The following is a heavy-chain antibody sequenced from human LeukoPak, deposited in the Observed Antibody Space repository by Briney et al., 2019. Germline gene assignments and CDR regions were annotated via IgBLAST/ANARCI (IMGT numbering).Heavy chain of an antibody. CDR1: GFTFSSYG. D-gene: IGHD6-6*01. V-gene: IGHV3-21*01. Sequence: GGSLRLSCAASGFTFSSYGMHWVRQAPGKELEWVSSISSSSSYIYYADSVKGRFTISRDNAKNSLYLQMNSLRAEDTAVYYCATSSSHYFDYWGQGTLVTVSS. CDR3: ATSSSHYFDY. CDR2: ISSSSSYI. J-gene: IGHJ4*02.